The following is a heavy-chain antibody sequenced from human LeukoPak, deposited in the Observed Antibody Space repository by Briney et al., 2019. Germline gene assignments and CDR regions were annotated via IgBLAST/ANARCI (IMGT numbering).Heavy chain of an antibody. CDR2: IYSGGRT. J-gene: IGHJ5*02. D-gene: IGHD3-10*01. V-gene: IGHV3-53*01. CDR3: ARNSGGSGSLAGDWFDP. Sequence: GGSLRLSCAASGFTVSSNYMSWVRQAPGKGLEWVSVIYSGGRTYYVDSVKGRFTISRDNSKNTLYLQMKSLRAEDTAVYYCARNSGGSGSLAGDWFDPWGQGTLVTVSS. CDR1: GFTVSSNY.